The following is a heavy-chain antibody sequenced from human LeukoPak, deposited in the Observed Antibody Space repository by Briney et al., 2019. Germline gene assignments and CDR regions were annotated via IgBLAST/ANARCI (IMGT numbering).Heavy chain of an antibody. CDR2: INPNSGGT. D-gene: IGHD3-22*01. V-gene: IGHV1-2*02. Sequence: GAPVKVSCKASGYTFTGYYMHWVRQAPGQGLEWMGWINPNSGGTNYAQKFQGRVTMTRDTSISTAYMELSRLRSDDTAVHYCARGLSGYDSSGYYWGGFDYWGQGTLVTVSS. J-gene: IGHJ4*02. CDR3: ARGLSGYDSSGYYWGGFDY. CDR1: GYTFTGYY.